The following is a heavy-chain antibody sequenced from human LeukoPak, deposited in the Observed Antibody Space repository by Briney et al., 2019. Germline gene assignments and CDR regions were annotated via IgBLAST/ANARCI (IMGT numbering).Heavy chain of an antibody. CDR3: AKGPASTWYKYYFDY. Sequence: GGSLRLSCAASGFTFSSYSMNWVRQAPGKGLERVSSISSSSSYIYYADSVKGRFTISRDDAKNSLYLQMNSLRAEDTALYYCAKGPASTWYKYYFDYWGQGTLVTVSS. CDR1: GFTFSSYS. CDR2: ISSSSSYI. D-gene: IGHD6-13*01. V-gene: IGHV3-21*04. J-gene: IGHJ4*02.